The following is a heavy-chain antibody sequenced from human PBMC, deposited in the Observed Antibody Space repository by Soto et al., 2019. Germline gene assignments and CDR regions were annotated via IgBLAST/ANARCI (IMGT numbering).Heavy chain of an antibody. V-gene: IGHV1-69*01. CDR3: ARGSSSWEDYYYYGMDV. Sequence: QVQLVQSGAAVKKPGSSVKVSCKASGGTLSSYAISWVRQAPGQGLEWMGGIIPIFGTANYAQKFQGRVTITADESTSTAYMELSSLRSEDTAVYYCARGSSSWEDYYYYGMDVWGQGTTVTVSS. CDR2: IIPIFGTA. J-gene: IGHJ6*02. D-gene: IGHD6-13*01. CDR1: GGTLSSYA.